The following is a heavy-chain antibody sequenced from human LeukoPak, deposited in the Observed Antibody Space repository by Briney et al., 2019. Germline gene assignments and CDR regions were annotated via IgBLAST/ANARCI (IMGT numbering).Heavy chain of an antibody. CDR1: GFTFSSYA. D-gene: IGHD3-10*01. CDR2: ISGSGGST. Sequence: GGSLRLSCAASGFTFSSYAMSWVRQAPGKGLEWVSAISGSGGSTYYAGSVKGRFPISGDNSKNTLYLQMNSLRAEDTAVYYCANRWFGEGYWGQGTLVTVSS. CDR3: ANRWFGEGY. J-gene: IGHJ4*02. V-gene: IGHV3-23*01.